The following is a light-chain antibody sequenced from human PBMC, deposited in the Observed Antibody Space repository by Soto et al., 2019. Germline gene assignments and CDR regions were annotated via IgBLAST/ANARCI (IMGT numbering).Light chain of an antibody. CDR2: GAS. CDR1: QSVSSSY. V-gene: IGKV3-20*01. J-gene: IGKJ3*01. Sequence: EIVLTQSPGTLSLSPGERATLSCRASQSVSSSYLAWYQQKPGQAPRLLIYGASSRATGIPARFSGSGSGTDFTLTISRLEPEDFAVYYCQQYGSSPPGTFGPGTKVDIK. CDR3: QQYGSSPPGT.